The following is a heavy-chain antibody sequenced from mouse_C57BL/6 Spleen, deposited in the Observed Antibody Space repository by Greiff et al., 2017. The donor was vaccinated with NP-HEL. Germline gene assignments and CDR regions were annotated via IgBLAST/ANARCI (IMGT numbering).Heavy chain of an antibody. CDR3: AISSLFYGSPFDY. D-gene: IGHD1-1*01. CDR2: IHPNSGST. CDR1: GYTFTSYW. V-gene: IGHV1-64*01. Sequence: QVQLQQPGAELVKPGASVKLSCKASGYTFTSYWMHWVKQRPGQGLEWIGMIHPNSGSTNYHEKFKSKATLTVDKSSSTAYMQLSSLTSEDSAVYYCAISSLFYGSPFDYWGQGTTLTVSS. J-gene: IGHJ2*01.